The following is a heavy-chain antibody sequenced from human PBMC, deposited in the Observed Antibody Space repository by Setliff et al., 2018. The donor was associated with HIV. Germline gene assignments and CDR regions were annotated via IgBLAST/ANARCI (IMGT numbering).Heavy chain of an antibody. CDR1: GYTFTTFG. Sequence: GASGKGGGKASGYTFTTFGISWLRQAPGQEPEWMGSISAHEGKKNYGQKVHGRLSMSTDTSASTAYMELRSLRHGDTAIYYCARRRLAYCGGDCYYYYMDFWGKGNTVTVSS. V-gene: IGHV1-18*01. J-gene: IGHJ6*03. CDR3: ARRRLAYCGGDCYYYYMDF. CDR2: ISAHEGKK. D-gene: IGHD2-21*01.